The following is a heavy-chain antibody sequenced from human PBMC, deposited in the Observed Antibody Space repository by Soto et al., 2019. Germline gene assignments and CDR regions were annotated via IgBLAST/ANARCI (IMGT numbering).Heavy chain of an antibody. CDR1: GYTFTSYG. V-gene: IGHV1-18*01. Sequence: QVQLVQSGAEVKKPGASVKVSCKASGYTFTSYGINWVRQAPGQGLEWMGWISANNGNTHYAQKLQGRVTMTTDTSTSKAYMELRSLRSDDTAVYYCARVQSGYDFAYWGREPWSPSPQ. D-gene: IGHD5-12*01. J-gene: IGHJ4*02. CDR2: ISANNGNT. CDR3: ARVQSGYDFAY.